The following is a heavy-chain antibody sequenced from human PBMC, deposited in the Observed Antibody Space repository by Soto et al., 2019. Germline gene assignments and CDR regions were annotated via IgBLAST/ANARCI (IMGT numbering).Heavy chain of an antibody. D-gene: IGHD3-22*01. CDR3: ARDRITMIVVANDAFDI. V-gene: IGHV1-18*04. J-gene: IGHJ3*02. Sequence: GASVKVSCKASGYTFTSYGISWVRQAPGQGLEWMGWISAYNGNTNYAQKLQGRVTMTTDTSTSTAYMELRSLRSDDTAVYYCARDRITMIVVANDAFDIWGQGTMVTVSS. CDR1: GYTFTSYG. CDR2: ISAYNGNT.